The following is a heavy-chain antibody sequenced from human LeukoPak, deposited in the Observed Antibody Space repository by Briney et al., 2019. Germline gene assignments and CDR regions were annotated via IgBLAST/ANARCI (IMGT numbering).Heavy chain of an antibody. D-gene: IGHD1-26*01. CDR1: GYSISSSSW. CDR3: AKQFRWELYFDY. J-gene: IGHJ4*02. Sequence: SETLSLTCAVSGYSISSSSWWGWIRQPPGKGLEWIGYIYYSGSTYYNPSLKSRVTMSVDTSKNQFSLKLSSVTAVDTAVYYCAKQFRWELYFDYWGQGTLVTVSS. CDR2: IYYSGST. V-gene: IGHV4-28*01.